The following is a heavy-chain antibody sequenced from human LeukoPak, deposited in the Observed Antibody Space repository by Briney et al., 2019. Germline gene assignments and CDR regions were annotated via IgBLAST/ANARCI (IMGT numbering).Heavy chain of an antibody. V-gene: IGHV3-74*01. CDR1: GFTFSTSW. Sequence: GGSLRLSCASGFTFSTSWMNWVRQVPGKGLVWVSRINTDGSITHYADSVKGRFTISRDNAKNTLYLQMNSLRAEDTAMYYCARRHLDGYSSGWPTGDFDYWGQGTLVTVSS. D-gene: IGHD6-19*01. CDR3: ARRHLDGYSSGWPTGDFDY. CDR2: INTDGSIT. J-gene: IGHJ4*02.